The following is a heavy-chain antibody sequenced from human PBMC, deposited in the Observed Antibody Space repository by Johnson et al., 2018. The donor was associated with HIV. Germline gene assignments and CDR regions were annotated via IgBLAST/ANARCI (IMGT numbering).Heavy chain of an antibody. CDR2: INSDGRST. J-gene: IGHJ3*02. CDR1: GIAFSTNW. Sequence: EVQLVESGGDLVQPGGPLRLSCVGSGIAFSTNWMHWVRQAPGKGLVWVSRINSDGRSTSYADPVTARFTISRDNAKNSLYLQMNSLRAEDTALYYCAKDRAISGSYLRDAFDIWGQGTMVTVSS. D-gene: IGHD1-26*01. V-gene: IGHV3-74*01. CDR3: AKDRAISGSYLRDAFDI.